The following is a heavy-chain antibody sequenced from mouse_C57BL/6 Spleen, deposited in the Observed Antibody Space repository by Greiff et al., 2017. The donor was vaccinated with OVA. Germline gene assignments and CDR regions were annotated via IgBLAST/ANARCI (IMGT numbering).Heavy chain of an antibody. V-gene: IGHV3-6*01. D-gene: IGHD2-1*01. CDR1: GYSITSGYY. Sequence: VQLKESGPGLVKPSQSLSLTCSVTGYSITSGYYWNWIRQFPGNKLEWMGYISYDGSNNYNPSLKNRISITRDTSKNQFFLKLNSVTTEDTATYYCARVRDGNLWYFDYWGQGTTLTVSS. J-gene: IGHJ2*01. CDR2: ISYDGSN. CDR3: ARVRDGNLWYFDY.